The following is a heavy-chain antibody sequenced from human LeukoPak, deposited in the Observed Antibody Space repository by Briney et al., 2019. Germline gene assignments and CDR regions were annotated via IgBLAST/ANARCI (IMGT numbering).Heavy chain of an antibody. D-gene: IGHD6-13*01. CDR3: ARDTYSSSWYRSGDDY. J-gene: IGHJ4*02. V-gene: IGHV1-46*01. Sequence: ASVKVSCKASGYTFTSYYMHWVRQAPGQGLEWTGIINPSGGSTSYAQKFQGRVTMTRDTSTSTVYMELSSLRSEDTAVYYCARDTYSSSWYRSGDDYWGQGTLVTVSS. CDR1: GYTFTSYY. CDR2: INPSGGST.